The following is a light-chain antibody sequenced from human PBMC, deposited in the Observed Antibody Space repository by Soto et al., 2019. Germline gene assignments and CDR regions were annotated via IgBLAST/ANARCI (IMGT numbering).Light chain of an antibody. CDR1: SSNIGAGYD. J-gene: IGLJ2*01. V-gene: IGLV1-40*01. Sequence: QSVLTQPPSVSGAPGQRVTISCTGSSSNIGAGYDVHWYQQLPGTAPKLLIYGNTNRPSGVPDRFSGSHFGTSASLTITGLQAEDEAHYCCQSYDSNLIFGGGTKLTVL. CDR2: GNT. CDR3: QSYDSNLI.